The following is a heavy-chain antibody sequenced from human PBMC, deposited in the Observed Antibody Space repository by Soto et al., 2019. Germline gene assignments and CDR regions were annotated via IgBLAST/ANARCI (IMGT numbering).Heavy chain of an antibody. Sequence: SETLSLTYTVSGGSISSGGYYWSWIRQPPGKGLEWIGSIYYSGSTYYNPSLKSRVTISVDTSKNQFSLKLSSVTAADTAVYYCASSGVATGYFDYWGQGTLVTVSS. J-gene: IGHJ4*02. CDR1: GGSISSGGYY. D-gene: IGHD5-12*01. CDR3: ASSGVATGYFDY. CDR2: IYYSGST. V-gene: IGHV4-39*01.